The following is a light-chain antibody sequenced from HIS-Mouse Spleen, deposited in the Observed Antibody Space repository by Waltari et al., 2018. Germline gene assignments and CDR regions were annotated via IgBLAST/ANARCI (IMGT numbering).Light chain of an antibody. CDR3: NSRDSSGNHVV. V-gene: IGLV3-19*01. J-gene: IGLJ2*01. Sequence: SSELTQDPAVSVALGQTVRITCQGDSLRSYYASWYQQKPGQAPVLVIYGKNNRPPGIPDPIPGFSSGNHSSLNLPGAQAEDEADYYCNSRDSSGNHVVFGGGTKLTVL. CDR1: SLRSYY. CDR2: GKN.